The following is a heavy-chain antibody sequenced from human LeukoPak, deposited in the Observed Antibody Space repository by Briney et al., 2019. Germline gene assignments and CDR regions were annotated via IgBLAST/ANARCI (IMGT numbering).Heavy chain of an antibody. J-gene: IGHJ4*02. D-gene: IGHD6-6*01. CDR1: GYSFINYY. V-gene: IGHV1-46*01. Sequence: ASVKVSCKASGYSFINYYMHWVRQAPGQGLEWMGIINPSGCSTSYAQKFQGRVTMTRDMSTSTVYMELSSLRSEDTAVYYCAREISSSSLFDYWGQGTLVNVSS. CDR3: AREISSSSLFDY. CDR2: INPSGCST.